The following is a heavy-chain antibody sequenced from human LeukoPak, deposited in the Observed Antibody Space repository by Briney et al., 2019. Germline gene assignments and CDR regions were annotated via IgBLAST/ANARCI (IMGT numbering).Heavy chain of an antibody. CDR2: IYSGGST. Sequence: GGSLRLSCAASGFTVSSNYMSWVRQAPGKGLEWVSVIYSGGSTYYADSVKGRFTISRDNSKNTLYLQMNSLRAEDTAVYYCARDTRTTVIPYFDYWGQGTLVNVSS. J-gene: IGHJ4*02. V-gene: IGHV3-66*02. D-gene: IGHD4-17*01. CDR3: ARDTRTTVIPYFDY. CDR1: GFTVSSNY.